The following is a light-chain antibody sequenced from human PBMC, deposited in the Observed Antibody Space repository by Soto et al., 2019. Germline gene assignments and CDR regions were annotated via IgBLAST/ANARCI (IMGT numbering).Light chain of an antibody. CDR3: SSYSGTNYHYV. CDR2: EVS. CDR1: SSDVGGYNY. V-gene: IGLV2-8*01. J-gene: IGLJ1*01. Sequence: SVLTQPPSASGAFGQSVTISRPGTSSDVGGYNYVSWYQQHPGKAPKLMIYEVSERPSGVPDRFSGSKSGNTASLTVSGLQADEEADYYCSSYSGTNYHYVFGTGTKVTVL.